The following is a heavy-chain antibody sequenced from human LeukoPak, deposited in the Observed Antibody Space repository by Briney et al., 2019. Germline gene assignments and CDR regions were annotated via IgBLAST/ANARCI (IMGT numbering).Heavy chain of an antibody. CDR2: ISGSGDST. Sequence: GGSLRLSCAASGFTFSSYEMNWVRQAPGKGLEWVSAISGSGDSTYYADSVRGRFTISRDNSKNTLYLQMNSLRAEDTAVYYCAKPFKAGHNWFDPWGQGTLVTVSS. D-gene: IGHD6-19*01. CDR1: GFTFSSYE. J-gene: IGHJ5*02. CDR3: AKPFKAGHNWFDP. V-gene: IGHV3-23*01.